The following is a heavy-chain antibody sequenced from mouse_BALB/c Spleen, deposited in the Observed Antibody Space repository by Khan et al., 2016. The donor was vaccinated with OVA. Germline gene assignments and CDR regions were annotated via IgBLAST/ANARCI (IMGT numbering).Heavy chain of an antibody. CDR1: GFSLTGYG. CDR3: ASAYYGNYKEAMDY. Sequence: VKLLESGPGLVAPSQSLSITCTVSGFSLTGYGVNWVRQPPGKGLEWLGMIWGDGSTDYTSALKSRLSISKDNSKSPVFLKMNSLQTDDTARYYCASAYYGNYKEAMDYWGQGTSVTVSA. D-gene: IGHD2-10*01. V-gene: IGHV2-6-7*01. J-gene: IGHJ4*01. CDR2: IWGDGST.